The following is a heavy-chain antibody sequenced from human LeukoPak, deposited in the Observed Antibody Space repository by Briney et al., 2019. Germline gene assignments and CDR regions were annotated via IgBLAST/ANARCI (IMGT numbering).Heavy chain of an antibody. CDR1: GFTFSSYW. Sequence: TGGSLRLSCATSGFTFSSYWMSWVRQAPGKGLEWVANIKQDGSEKYYVDSVKGRFTISRDNSKNTLYLHMNSLRAEDTALYYCAKVYRAGNWNDWDYYYGMDVWGQGTTVTVSS. CDR2: IKQDGSEK. J-gene: IGHJ6*02. D-gene: IGHD1-20*01. CDR3: AKVYRAGNWNDWDYYYGMDV. V-gene: IGHV3-7*05.